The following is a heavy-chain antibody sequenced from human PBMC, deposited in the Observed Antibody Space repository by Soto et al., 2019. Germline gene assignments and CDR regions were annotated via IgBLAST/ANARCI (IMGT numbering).Heavy chain of an antibody. CDR2: ISAYNGNT. D-gene: IGHD2-15*01. J-gene: IGHJ4*02. V-gene: IGHV1-18*04. CDR3: ARDYRVYCSGGSCYSDDY. CDR1: NYTFTSYG. Sequence: GXSMKVSCKPSNYTFTSYGISWVRQAPGQGLEWMGWISAYNGNTNYAQKLQGRVTMTTDTSTSTAYMELRSLRSDDTAVYYCARDYRVYCSGGSCYSDDYWGQGTLVTVSS.